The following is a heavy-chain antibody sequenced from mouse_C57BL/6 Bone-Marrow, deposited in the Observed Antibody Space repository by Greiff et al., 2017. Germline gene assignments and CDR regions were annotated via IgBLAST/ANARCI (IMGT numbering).Heavy chain of an antibody. J-gene: IGHJ1*03. CDR1: GYTFTGYW. D-gene: IGHD1-1*01. CDR2: ILPGGGST. V-gene: IGHV1-9*01. Sequence: QVQLQQSGAELMKPGASVKLSCKATGYTFTGYWIEWVKQRPGHGLEWIGEILPGGGSTNYNEKFKGKATFTADPSSNTAYMQLSSLTTEDSAIXYWARKPSVLQRYLGYFAVWGTETTVTVSA. CDR3: ARKPSVLQRYLGYFAV.